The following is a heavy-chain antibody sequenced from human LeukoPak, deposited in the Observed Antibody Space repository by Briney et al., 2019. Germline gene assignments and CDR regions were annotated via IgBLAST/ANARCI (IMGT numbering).Heavy chain of an antibody. CDR2: ISYDGSNK. V-gene: IGHV3-30*03. CDR1: GFTFSSYG. Sequence: GGSLRLSCAASGFTFSSYGMHWVRQAPGKGLEWVAVISYDGSNKYYADSVKGRFTISRDNSKNTLYLQMNSLRAEDTAVYYCARMYFDFWRNISESRYGMDVWGQGTTVTVSS. CDR3: ARMYFDFWRNISESRYGMDV. D-gene: IGHD3-3*01. J-gene: IGHJ6*02.